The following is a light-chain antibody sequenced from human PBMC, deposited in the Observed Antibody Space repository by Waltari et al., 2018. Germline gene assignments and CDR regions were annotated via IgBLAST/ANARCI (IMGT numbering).Light chain of an antibody. J-gene: IGLJ1*01. Sequence: QSALTQPASVSGSPGQSITISCTGTSSDVGGYNYVSWYQQHPGKAPKRMIYDVSNRAAGVSNRFSGSKAGNTASLTISGRQADDEADYYCSSYTSSSTPYVFGTGTKVTVL. CDR3: SSYTSSSTPYV. V-gene: IGLV2-14*03. CDR2: DVS. CDR1: SSDVGGYNY.